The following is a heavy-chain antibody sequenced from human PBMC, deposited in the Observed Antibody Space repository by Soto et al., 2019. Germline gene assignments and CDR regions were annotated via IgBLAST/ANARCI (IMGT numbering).Heavy chain of an antibody. CDR2: IYHGGST. Sequence: SETLSLTCTVSGGSISSGGYYWSWIRQHPGKGLEWIGYIYHGGSTYYNPSLNSRVTLSIDMTNNHVSLILNSVTAADTAVYYCARVGPWVPYYYDSSPYTFENWFDPWGQGTLVTVSS. V-gene: IGHV4-31*03. CDR1: GGSISSGGYY. D-gene: IGHD3-22*01. J-gene: IGHJ5*02. CDR3: ARVGPWVPYYYDSSPYTFENWFDP.